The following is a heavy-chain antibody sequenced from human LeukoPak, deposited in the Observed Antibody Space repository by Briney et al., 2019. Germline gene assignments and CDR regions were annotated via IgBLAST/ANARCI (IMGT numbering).Heavy chain of an antibody. V-gene: IGHV1-8*01. CDR2: MNPNSGNT. D-gene: IGHD6-13*01. J-gene: IGHJ4*02. CDR3: ARISRSSGTAAPHY. Sequence: ASAKVSCKASGYTFTSYDINWVRQATGQGLEWMGWMNPNSGNTGYAQKFQGRVTMTRNTSISTAYMELSSLRSEDTAVYYCARISRSSGTAAPHYWGQGTLVTVSS. CDR1: GYTFTSYD.